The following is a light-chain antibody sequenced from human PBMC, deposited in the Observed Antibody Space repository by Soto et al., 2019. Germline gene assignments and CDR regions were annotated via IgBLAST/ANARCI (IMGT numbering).Light chain of an antibody. CDR1: QSVRDN. CDR3: HQYNNWPLT. V-gene: IGKV3-15*01. Sequence: EIVMTQSPATLSVSPGERATLSCRASQSVRDNLARYQQKPGQAPGLLIYGASIRATGISARFSGSGSGTDFTLTISSLQSEDFAIYYCHQYNNWPLTFGPGTKVDIK. J-gene: IGKJ3*01. CDR2: GAS.